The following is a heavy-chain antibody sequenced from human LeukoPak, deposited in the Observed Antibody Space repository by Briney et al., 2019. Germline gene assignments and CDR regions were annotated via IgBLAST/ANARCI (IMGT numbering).Heavy chain of an antibody. Sequence: GESLKISRKSSGYSLTSYWNARVLQMPGKGLEWMGIIYPGDSDTRYSPSFQGQVTISDDKSISNAYLQWSSLKASDTAMYYCARIPVTWYGTFFDLWGQ. CDR1: GYSLTSYW. V-gene: IGHV5-51*01. CDR3: ARIPVTWYGTFFDL. D-gene: IGHD6-13*01. CDR2: IYPGDSDT. J-gene: IGHJ4*02.